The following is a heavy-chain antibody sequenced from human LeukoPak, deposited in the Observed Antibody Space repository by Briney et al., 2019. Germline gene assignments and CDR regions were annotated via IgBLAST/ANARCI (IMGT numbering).Heavy chain of an antibody. V-gene: IGHV4-39*01. Sequence: PSETLSLTCTVSGGSISSSSYYWGWIRQPPGKGLEWIGSIYYSGSTYYNPSLKSRVTISVDTSKNQFSLKLSSVTAADTAVYYCARHADLSSTSRYYYYYMDVWGKGTTVTVSS. J-gene: IGHJ6*03. CDR1: GGSISSSSYY. CDR2: IYYSGST. CDR3: ARHADLSSTSRYYYYYMDV. D-gene: IGHD2-2*01.